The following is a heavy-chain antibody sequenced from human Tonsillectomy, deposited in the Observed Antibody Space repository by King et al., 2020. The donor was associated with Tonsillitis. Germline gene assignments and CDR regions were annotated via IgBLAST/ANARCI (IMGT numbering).Heavy chain of an antibody. V-gene: IGHV1-2*02. Sequence: QLVQPGAEVKKPGASVKVSCKASGYTFTGYYMHWVRQAPGQGLEWMGWINPNSGGTNSAQRFQGRVTMTMDTSINTAYLELSRLTSDDTAVYYCARDRTGSYSWYFDLWGRGALVTVSS. D-gene: IGHD1-26*01. CDR3: ARDRTGSYSWYFDL. CDR1: GYTFTGYY. CDR2: INPNSGGT. J-gene: IGHJ2*01.